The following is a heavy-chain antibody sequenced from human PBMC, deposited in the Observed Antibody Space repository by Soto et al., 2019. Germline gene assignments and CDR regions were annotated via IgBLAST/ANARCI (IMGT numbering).Heavy chain of an antibody. CDR2: IIPIFGTA. CDR1: GGTFSSYA. CDR3: ARVGLRGGYTVRRAFDI. J-gene: IGHJ3*02. Sequence: ASVKVSCKASGGTFSSYAISWVRQAPGQGLEWMGGIIPIFGTANYAQKFQGRVTITADKSTSTAYVELSSLRSEDTAVYYCARVGLRGGYTVRRAFDIWGQGTMFTISS. V-gene: IGHV1-69*06. D-gene: IGHD1-26*01.